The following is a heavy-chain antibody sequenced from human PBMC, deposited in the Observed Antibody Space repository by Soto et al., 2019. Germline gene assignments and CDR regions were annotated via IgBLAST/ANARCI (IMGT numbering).Heavy chain of an antibody. CDR3: ARDPNGINDFDC. V-gene: IGHV3-48*04. D-gene: IGHD1-20*01. J-gene: IGHJ4*02. CDR1: GFTFSDYA. Sequence: EVQLVESGGGLVQPGGSLRLSCEASGFTFSDYAMNWVRQGPGKGLEWVTFIGSTGGDVFYADSVRGRFTISRDNARHLLYLQMNSLRAEDTAIYYCARDPNGINDFDCWGQGTLVTVSS. CDR2: IGSTGGDV.